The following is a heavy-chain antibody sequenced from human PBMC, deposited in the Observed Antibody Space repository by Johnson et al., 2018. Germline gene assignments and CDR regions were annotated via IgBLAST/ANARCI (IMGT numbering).Heavy chain of an antibody. V-gene: IGHV3-30-3*01. CDR2: ISYDGNNK. J-gene: IGHJ3*01. CDR3: ASAPGIFGRWD. CDR1: GFTFSSYA. Sequence: QVQLVESGGGVVQPGRSLRLSCAASGFTFSSYALHWVRQAPGKGLEWVAFISYDGNNKHYADSVKGRFTISRDNSKNTLYLQMNSPRTEDTAVYYCASAPGIFGRWDWGQGTMVTVSS. D-gene: IGHD3/OR15-3a*01.